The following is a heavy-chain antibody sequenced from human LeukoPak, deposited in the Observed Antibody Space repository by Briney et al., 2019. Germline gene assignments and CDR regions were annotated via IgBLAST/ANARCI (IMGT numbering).Heavy chain of an antibody. J-gene: IGHJ6*03. Sequence: GGSLRLSCAASGFTFSSYAMSWVRQAPGKGLEWVSSISGSGGSTYYADSVKGRFTISRDNSKNTPYLQMNSLRAEDPALYYCAYWPELASTLGYYYFMDVWGKGTTVTVSS. D-gene: IGHD3-10*01. CDR2: ISGSGGST. CDR1: GFTFSSYA. V-gene: IGHV3-23*01. CDR3: AYWPELASTLGYYYFMDV.